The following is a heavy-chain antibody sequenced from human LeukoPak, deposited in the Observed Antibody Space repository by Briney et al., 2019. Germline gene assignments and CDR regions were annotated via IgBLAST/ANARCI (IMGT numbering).Heavy chain of an antibody. J-gene: IGHJ4*02. D-gene: IGHD3-9*01. Sequence: GASVKVSCKASGYTFTSYYMHWVRQAPGQGLEWMGIINPSGGSTSYAQKFQGRVTMTRDMCTSTVYMELSSLRSEDTAVYYCGRSRDYDILTGYYTPLFDYWGQGTLVTVSS. CDR1: GYTFTSYY. CDR3: GRSRDYDILTGYYTPLFDY. V-gene: IGHV1-46*01. CDR2: INPSGGST.